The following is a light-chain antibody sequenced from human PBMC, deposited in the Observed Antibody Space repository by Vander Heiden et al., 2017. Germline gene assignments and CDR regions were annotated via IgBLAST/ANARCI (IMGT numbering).Light chain of an antibody. V-gene: IGLV1-40*01. CDR2: GNI. J-gene: IGLJ2*01. Sequence: QSVLTQPPSLSGAPGRSVTISCPGSSSTIGAGYDVTWYQQRPGKAPRRLIYGNINRPSGVPDRFSGSKAGTSASLAITGRRTEDEAEYYCQSYDNSLNGVCGGGTKLTVL. CDR1: SSTIGAGYD. CDR3: QSYDNSLNGV.